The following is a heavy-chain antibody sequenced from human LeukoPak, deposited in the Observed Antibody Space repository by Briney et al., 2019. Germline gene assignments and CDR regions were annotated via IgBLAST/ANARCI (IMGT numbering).Heavy chain of an antibody. CDR1: GGSISSRPY. Sequence: LSLTCTVSGGSISSRPYYWGWVRQAPGKGLEWVAVISYDGSNKYYADSVKGRFTISRDNSKNTLYLQMNSLRAEDTAVYYCASEIIFGSFDYWGQGTLVTVSS. CDR3: ASEIIFGSFDY. D-gene: IGHD3-3*01. V-gene: IGHV3-30*04. J-gene: IGHJ4*02. CDR2: ISYDGSNK.